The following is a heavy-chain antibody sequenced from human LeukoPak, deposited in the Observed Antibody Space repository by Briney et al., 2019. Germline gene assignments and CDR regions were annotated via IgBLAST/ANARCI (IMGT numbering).Heavy chain of an antibody. J-gene: IGHJ6*03. D-gene: IGHD3-9*01. CDR1: GFTFSNHG. CDR3: AKTGSRGRTFRPSYYYYYMDV. V-gene: IGHV3-30*02. CDR2: IRYDGITK. Sequence: GGSLRLSCTASGFTFSNHGMHWVRQAPGKGLEWVAFIRYDGITKYYADSVKGRFTISRDNSKNTLYLQMNSLRPEDTAVYYCAKTGSRGRTFRPSYYYYYMDVWGEGTTVTISS.